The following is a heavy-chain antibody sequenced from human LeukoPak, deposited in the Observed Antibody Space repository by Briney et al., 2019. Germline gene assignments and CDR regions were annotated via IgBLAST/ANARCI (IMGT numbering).Heavy chain of an antibody. J-gene: IGHJ3*02. D-gene: IGHD2-2*01. CDR3: ARDFVVVPAGWRHDAFDI. Sequence: GASVKVSCKASGYSFTSYGFSWVRQAPGQGLEWMGWISPFNGNTNYAQKLQGRVTMTSDTSTSTAYMELRSLRSDDTAVYYCARDFVVVPAGWRHDAFDIWGQGTMVTVSS. CDR1: GYSFTSYG. V-gene: IGHV1-18*01. CDR2: ISPFNGNT.